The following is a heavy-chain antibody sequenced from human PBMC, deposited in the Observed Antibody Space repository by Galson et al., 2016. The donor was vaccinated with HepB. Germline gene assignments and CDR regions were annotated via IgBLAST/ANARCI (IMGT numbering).Heavy chain of an antibody. CDR1: RNTFTNYY. CDR3: ARDPPYPSGSYPNYYFDY. V-gene: IGHV1-46*01. D-gene: IGHD3-10*01. CDR2: INPSGGRT. J-gene: IGHJ4*02. Sequence: SVKVSCKASRNTFTNYYMHWVRQAPGQGLEWMGIINPSGGRTTHAQKFQGRVTMTRDTSTSTVHMELSSLRSEDTAVYYCARDPPYPSGSYPNYYFDYWGQGTLVTVSS.